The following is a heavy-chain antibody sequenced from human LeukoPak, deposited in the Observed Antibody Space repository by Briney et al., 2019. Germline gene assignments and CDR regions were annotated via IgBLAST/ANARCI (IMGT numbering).Heavy chain of an antibody. CDR1: GFIVSSNY. CDR2: IYRGGTA. D-gene: IGHD4-11*01. J-gene: IGHJ4*02. Sequence: GGSLRLSCVASGFIVSSNYMSWVRQAPGKGLEWISIIYRGGTAFYADSVQGRFTISRDNSKTTLYLQMNSLRADDTAMYYCARGRQCDYWGQGTLVTVSS. CDR3: ARGRQCDY. V-gene: IGHV3-53*01.